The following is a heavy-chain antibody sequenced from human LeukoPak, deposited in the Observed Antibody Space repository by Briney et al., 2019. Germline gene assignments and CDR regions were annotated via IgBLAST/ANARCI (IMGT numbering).Heavy chain of an antibody. J-gene: IGHJ4*02. D-gene: IGHD6-19*01. V-gene: IGHV3-30*18. CDR3: AKDNRQWLLPGYYFDY. Sequence: QPGGSLRLSCAASGFTFSSYGMHWVRQAPGKGLEWVAVISYDGSNKYYADSVKGRFTISRDNSKNTLYLQMNSLRAGDTAVYYCAKDNRQWLLPGYYFDYWGQGTLVTVSS. CDR2: ISYDGSNK. CDR1: GFTFSSYG.